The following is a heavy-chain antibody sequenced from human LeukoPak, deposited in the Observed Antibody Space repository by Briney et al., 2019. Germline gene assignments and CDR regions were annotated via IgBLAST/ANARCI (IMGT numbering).Heavy chain of an antibody. D-gene: IGHD2-21*02. CDR2: IRYDGSNK. Sequence: GSLRLSCAASGFTFSSYGMHWVRQAPGKGLEWVAFIRYDGSNKYYADSVKGRFTISRDNSKNTLYLQMNSLRAEDTAVYYCAAVVTAQFDYWGQGTLVTVSS. V-gene: IGHV3-30*02. CDR3: AAVVTAQFDY. J-gene: IGHJ4*02. CDR1: GFTFSSYG.